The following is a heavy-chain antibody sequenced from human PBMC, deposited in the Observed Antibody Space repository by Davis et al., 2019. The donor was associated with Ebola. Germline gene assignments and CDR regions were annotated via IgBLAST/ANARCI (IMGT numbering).Heavy chain of an antibody. D-gene: IGHD2-21*02. CDR3: ATVVTADY. Sequence: GESLKISCVASGFSFSSYAMNWVRQAPGKGLEWVSAISSRGIGTYNADSVKGRFTISRDNSTNTLYLQMNSLRAEDTAVYYCATVVTADYWGQGTLVTVAS. CDR2: ISSRGIGT. CDR1: GFSFSSYA. V-gene: IGHV3-23*01. J-gene: IGHJ4*02.